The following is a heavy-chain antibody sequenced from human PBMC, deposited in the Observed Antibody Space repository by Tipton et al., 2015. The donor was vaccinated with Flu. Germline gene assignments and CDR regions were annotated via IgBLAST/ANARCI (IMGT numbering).Heavy chain of an antibody. V-gene: IGHV3-66*01. D-gene: IGHD2-8*01. CDR2: LYSGGFT. J-gene: IGHJ4*02. CDR1: GFTVNSNY. Sequence: SLRLSCAASGFTVNSNYMNWVRQSPGKGLEWVSVLYSGGFTYYADSVKGRFTISRDNSKNTVYLEMNSLRAEDTAVYYCAREIVLRGRVMRGGFDSWGQGTLVTVSS. CDR3: AREIVLRGRVMRGGFDS.